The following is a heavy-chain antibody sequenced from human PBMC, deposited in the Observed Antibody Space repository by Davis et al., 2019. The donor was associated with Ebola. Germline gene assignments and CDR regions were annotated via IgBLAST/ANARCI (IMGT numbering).Heavy chain of an antibody. CDR1: GYTFTSYY. CDR2: INPNSGGT. D-gene: IGHD6-19*01. J-gene: IGHJ6*04. V-gene: IGHV1-2*06. CDR3: ARDSSGWYGYGMDV. Sequence: ASVKVSCKASGYTFTSYYMHWVRQAPGQGLEWMGRINPNSGGTNYAQKFQGRVTMTRDTSISTAYMGLGRLRSDDTAVYYCARDSSGWYGYGMDVWGKGTTVTVSS.